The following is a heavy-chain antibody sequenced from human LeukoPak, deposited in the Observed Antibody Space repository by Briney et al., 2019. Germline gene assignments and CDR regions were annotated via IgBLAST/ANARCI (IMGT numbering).Heavy chain of an antibody. V-gene: IGHV1-69*13. D-gene: IGHD2-15*01. Sequence: SVKVSCKASGGTFSSYAISWVRQAPGQGLEWMGGIIPIFGTANYAQKFQGRVTITADESTSTAYTELSSLRSEDTAVYYCARVKLGYCSGGSCHDYYYYGMDVWGQGTTVTVSS. CDR2: IIPIFGTA. CDR1: GGTFSSYA. CDR3: ARVKLGYCSGGSCHDYYYYGMDV. J-gene: IGHJ6*02.